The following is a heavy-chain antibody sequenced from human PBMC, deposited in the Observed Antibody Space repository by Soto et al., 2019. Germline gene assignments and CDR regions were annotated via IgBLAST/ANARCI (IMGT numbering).Heavy chain of an antibody. CDR3: AREGPEDTAMVTGAFDI. J-gene: IGHJ3*02. D-gene: IGHD5-18*01. CDR2: IWYDGSNK. CDR1: GFTFSSYG. Sequence: GGSLRLSCAASGFTFSSYGMHWVRQAPGKGLEWVAVIWYDGSNKYYADSVKGRFTISRDNSKNTLYLQMNSLRAEDTAVYYCAREGPEDTAMVTGAFDIWGQGTMVTVSS. V-gene: IGHV3-33*01.